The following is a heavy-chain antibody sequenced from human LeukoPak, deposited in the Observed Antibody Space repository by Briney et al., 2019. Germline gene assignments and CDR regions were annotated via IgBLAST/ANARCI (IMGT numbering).Heavy chain of an antibody. Sequence: PSETLSLTCAVYGGSFSGYYWSWIRQPPGKGLEWIGEINHSGSTNYNPSLKSRFTISVGKSKNQFSLKLSSVTAADTAVYYCARGWASSWYYFDFWGQGTLVTVSS. V-gene: IGHV4-34*01. CDR1: GGSFSGYY. CDR2: INHSGST. J-gene: IGHJ4*02. D-gene: IGHD2-2*01. CDR3: ARGWASSWYYFDF.